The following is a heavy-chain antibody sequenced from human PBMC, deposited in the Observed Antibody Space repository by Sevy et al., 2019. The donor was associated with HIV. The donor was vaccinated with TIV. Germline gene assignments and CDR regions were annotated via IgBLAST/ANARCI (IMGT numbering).Heavy chain of an antibody. V-gene: IGHV1-69*13. J-gene: IGHJ5*02. CDR3: ARDGSRLGYCSGGSCYDSHNWFDP. Sequence: ASVKVSCKASGGTFSSYAISWVRQAPGQGLEWMGGIIPILGTANYAQKFQGRVTITADESTSTAYMELSSLRSEDTAVYYCARDGSRLGYCSGGSCYDSHNWFDPWGQGTLVTVSS. D-gene: IGHD2-15*01. CDR2: IIPILGTA. CDR1: GGTFSSYA.